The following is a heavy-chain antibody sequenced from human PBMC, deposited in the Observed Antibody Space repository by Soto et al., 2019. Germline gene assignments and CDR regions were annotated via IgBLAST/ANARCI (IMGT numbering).Heavy chain of an antibody. CDR3: TIHTSSSR. CDR2: IRSKTDGGTT. D-gene: IGHD2-2*01. J-gene: IGHJ4*02. V-gene: IGHV3-15*07. CDR1: GFTFSDTW. Sequence: EVRLVESGGGLVKPGGSLRLSCAASGFTFSDTWMTWVRQAPGKGLEWVGHIRSKTDGGTTDYAAPVEGRFTISRDDSKGTLYLQMNSLKTEDTAVYYCTIHTSSSRWGLGTLLTVSS.